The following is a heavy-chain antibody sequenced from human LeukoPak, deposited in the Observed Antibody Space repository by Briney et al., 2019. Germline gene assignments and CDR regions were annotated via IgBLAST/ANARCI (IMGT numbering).Heavy chain of an antibody. J-gene: IGHJ4*02. D-gene: IGHD5-24*01. Sequence: SVKVSCKASGGTFSSYAISWVRQAPGQGLEWMGGIIPILGTANYAQKFQGRVTITADESTSTAYMELSSLRSEDTAVYYCARDPREMATAPFGYYFDCWGQGTLVTVSS. CDR2: IIPILGTA. V-gene: IGHV1-69*13. CDR3: ARDPREMATAPFGYYFDC. CDR1: GGTFSSYA.